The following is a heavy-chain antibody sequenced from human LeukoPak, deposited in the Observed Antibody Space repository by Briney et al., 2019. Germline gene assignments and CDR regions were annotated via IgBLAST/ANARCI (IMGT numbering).Heavy chain of an antibody. CDR2: IIPIFGTA. Sequence: SVKVSCKASGGTFSSYAISWVRQAPGQGLEWMGGIIPIFGTANYAQKFQGRVTITADKSTSTAYMELSSLRSEDTAVYYCAVVGATIRAFDIWGQGTMVTVSS. J-gene: IGHJ3*02. D-gene: IGHD1-26*01. CDR3: AVVGATIRAFDI. CDR1: GGTFSSYA. V-gene: IGHV1-69*06.